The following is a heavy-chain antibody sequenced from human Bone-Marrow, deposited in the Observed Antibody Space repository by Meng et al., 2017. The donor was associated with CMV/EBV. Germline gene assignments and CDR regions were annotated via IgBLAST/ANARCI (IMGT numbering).Heavy chain of an antibody. CDR1: GFTFSSYG. V-gene: IGHV3-21*01. Sequence: GGSLRLSCAASGFTFSSYGMHWVRQAPGKGLEWVSSISSSSSYIYYADSVKGRFTISRDNAKNSLYLQMNSLRAEDTAVYYCAGGVAAAGDYWGQGTLVTVSS. CDR3: AGGVAAAGDY. CDR2: ISSSSSYI. J-gene: IGHJ4*02. D-gene: IGHD6-13*01.